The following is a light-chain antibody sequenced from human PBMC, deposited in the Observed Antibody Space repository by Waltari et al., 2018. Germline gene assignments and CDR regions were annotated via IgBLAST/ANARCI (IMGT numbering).Light chain of an antibody. CDR3: QSFDNMLSGGVV. J-gene: IGLJ2*01. CDR2: GNN. CDR1: TSNIGAGHD. V-gene: IGLV1-40*01. Sequence: QSVLTQPPSVSGTPGQRVTISCSGSTSNIGAGHDVHWYQHLPGTAPKLLIYGNNNRPSGVPDRFSCSKSGTSASLAITGLQADDEADYFCQSFDNMLSGGVVFGGGTKLAVL.